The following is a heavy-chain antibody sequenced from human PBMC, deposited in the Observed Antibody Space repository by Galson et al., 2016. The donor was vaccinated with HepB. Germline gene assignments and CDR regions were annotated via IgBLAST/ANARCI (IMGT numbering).Heavy chain of an antibody. CDR1: GFTFSRYW. CDR3: ARHMATVPAHDAFDI. CDR2: IKEDGSEI. J-gene: IGHJ3*02. Sequence: SLRLSCAASGFTFSRYWMSWFRQAPGKGLEWVANIKEDGSEIHYVDSVKGRFTISRDNAKNSLYLQMNSLRAEDTSLYFCARHMATVPAHDAFDIWGQGTMVTVSS. V-gene: IGHV3-7*02. D-gene: IGHD4-17*01.